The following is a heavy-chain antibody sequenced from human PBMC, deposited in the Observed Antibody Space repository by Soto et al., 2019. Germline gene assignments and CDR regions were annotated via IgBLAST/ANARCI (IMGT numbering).Heavy chain of an antibody. CDR3: ARDRDYPGNVWFDT. J-gene: IGHJ5*02. V-gene: IGHV1-46*01. CDR1: GYIFSSYY. D-gene: IGHD3-10*01. Sequence: ASVKASCKASGYIFSSYYMHWVRQAPGQVLEWMGIINPSGPSTSYAQKFQGRVTMTRDTSTSTLYMELSSLRSEDTAVYYCARDRDYPGNVWFDTWGQGTLATVSS. CDR2: INPSGPST.